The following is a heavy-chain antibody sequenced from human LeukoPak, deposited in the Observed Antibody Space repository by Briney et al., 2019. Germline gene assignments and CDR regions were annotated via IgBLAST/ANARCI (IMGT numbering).Heavy chain of an antibody. CDR2: FDPEDAET. Sequence: ASVKVSCKVSGYSLTELSMHWVRQAPGKGLEWMGHFDPEDAETIYAQKFQGRVTMTEDTSTDTAYMELSSLRSGDTAVYYCATRVQSYYDSSGYYESDYWGQGTLVTVSS. V-gene: IGHV1-24*01. CDR3: ATRVQSYYDSSGYYESDY. J-gene: IGHJ4*02. D-gene: IGHD3-22*01. CDR1: GYSLTELS.